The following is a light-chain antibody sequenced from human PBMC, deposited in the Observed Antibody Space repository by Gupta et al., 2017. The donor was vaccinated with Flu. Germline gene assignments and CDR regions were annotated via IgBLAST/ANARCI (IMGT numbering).Light chain of an antibody. CDR2: EVT. CDR3: SSYTSSSTYV. CDR1: SRDVGGYNY. J-gene: IGLJ1*01. Sequence: QSALTQPASVSGSPGQSITISCTGTSRDVGGYNYVSWYQQHPGKAPKLMIYEVTNRPSGVSNRFSGSNSGNTASLTISVLQADDESDYYCSSYTSSSTYVFGSGTKVTVL. V-gene: IGLV2-14*01.